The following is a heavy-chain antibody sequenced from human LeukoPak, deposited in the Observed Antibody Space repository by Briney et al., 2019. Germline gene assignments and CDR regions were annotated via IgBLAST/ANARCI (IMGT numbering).Heavy chain of an antibody. V-gene: IGHV3-11*01. J-gene: IGHJ4*02. CDR1: GFTFSDYY. CDR2: ISSSGSTI. Sequence: GGSLRLSCAASGFTFSDYYMSWIRQAPGKGLEWVSYISSSGSTIYYADSVKGRFTISRDNAKNSLYLQMNSLRAEDTAVYYCAKVQSDYYDSSVYYGLDYWGQGTLVTVSS. D-gene: IGHD3-22*01. CDR3: AKVQSDYYDSSVYYGLDY.